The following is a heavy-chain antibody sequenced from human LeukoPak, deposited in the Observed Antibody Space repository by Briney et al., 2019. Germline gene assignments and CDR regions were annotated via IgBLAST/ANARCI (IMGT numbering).Heavy chain of an antibody. CDR1: GLTFSSYA. D-gene: IGHD3-10*01. Sequence: DPGGSLRLSCAASGLTFSSYAMSWVRQAPGKGLEWVSAISGSGGSTYYADSVKGRFTISRDNSKNTLYLQMNSLRAEDTAVYYCATSLLWFGELSSFFDYWGQGTLVTVSS. CDR2: ISGSGGST. CDR3: ATSLLWFGELSSFFDY. V-gene: IGHV3-23*01. J-gene: IGHJ4*02.